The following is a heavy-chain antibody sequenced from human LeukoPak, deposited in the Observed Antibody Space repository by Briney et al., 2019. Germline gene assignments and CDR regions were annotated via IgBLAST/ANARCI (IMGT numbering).Heavy chain of an antibody. J-gene: IGHJ5*02. V-gene: IGHV4-59*01. D-gene: IGHD1-26*01. CDR3: ARVHSTWEGGVDWFDP. CDR1: GGSISSYY. Sequence: SETLSLTCTVSGGSISSYYWSWIRQPPGKGLEWIGYIYYSGGTNYNPSLKSRVTISVDTSKNQFSLKLSSVTAADTAVYYCARVHSTWEGGVDWFDPWGQGTLVTVSS. CDR2: IYYSGGT.